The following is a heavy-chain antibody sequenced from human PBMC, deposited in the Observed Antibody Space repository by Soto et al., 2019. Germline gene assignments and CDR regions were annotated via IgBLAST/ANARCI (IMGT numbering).Heavy chain of an antibody. J-gene: IGHJ6*03. CDR2: ISGSGGST. Sequence: GGSLRLSCAASGFTFSSYAMSWVRQAPGKGLEWVSAISGSGGSTYYADSVKGRFTISRDNAKNTLYLQMNSLRAEDTAVYYCARLVSSSKDHYYYMDFRGKGTTVTVSS. CDR3: ARLVSSSKDHYYYMDF. D-gene: IGHD6-13*01. CDR1: GFTFSSYA. V-gene: IGHV3-23*01.